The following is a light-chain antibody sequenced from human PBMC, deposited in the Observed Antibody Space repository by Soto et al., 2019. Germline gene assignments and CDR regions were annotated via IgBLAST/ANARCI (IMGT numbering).Light chain of an antibody. V-gene: IGLV2-14*02. Sequence: QSVLTQPASVSGSPGQSITISCTGTSSDVGIYNLVSWYQQHPGKAPKLMIYEGTRRPSGVPDRFSGSKSGTSASLAISGLQSADEADYYCAAWDDSLNGWVFGGGTKLTVL. CDR3: AAWDDSLNGWV. CDR2: EGT. J-gene: IGLJ3*02. CDR1: SSDVGIYNL.